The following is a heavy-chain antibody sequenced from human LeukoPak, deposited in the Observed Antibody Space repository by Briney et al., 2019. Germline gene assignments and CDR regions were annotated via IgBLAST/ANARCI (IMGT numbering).Heavy chain of an antibody. J-gene: IGHJ6*03. V-gene: IGHV4-34*01. Sequence: SGTLSLTCAVYGGSFSGYYWSWIRQPPGKGLEWIGEINHSGSTNYNPSPKSRVTISVDTSKNQFSLKLSSVTAADTAVYYCARRRTQLTYYYGSGSYGYMDVWGKGTTVTISS. CDR1: GGSFSGYY. CDR2: INHSGST. CDR3: ARRRTQLTYYYGSGSYGYMDV. D-gene: IGHD3-10*01.